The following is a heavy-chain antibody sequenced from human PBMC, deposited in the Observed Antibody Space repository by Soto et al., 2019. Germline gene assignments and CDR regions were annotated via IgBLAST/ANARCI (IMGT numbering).Heavy chain of an antibody. CDR2: ISYDGSNK. D-gene: IGHD3-16*01. CDR3: ANLRERWNFDY. CDR1: GFTFSSYG. J-gene: IGHJ4*02. V-gene: IGHV3-30*18. Sequence: QVQLVESGGGVVQPGRSLRLSCAASGFTFSSYGMHWVRQAPGKGLEWVAVISYDGSNKYYADSVKGRFTISRDNSKNPLYLQMNSLRAEDTAVYYCANLRERWNFDYWGQGTLVTVSS.